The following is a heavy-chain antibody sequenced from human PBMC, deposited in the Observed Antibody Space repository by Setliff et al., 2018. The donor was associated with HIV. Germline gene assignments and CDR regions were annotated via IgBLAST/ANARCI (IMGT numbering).Heavy chain of an antibody. D-gene: IGHD5-12*01. Sequence: PGGSLRLSCAASGFTFSDYWMSWVRQAPGKGLEGVAYTNKKVTTMYYTNSVKGRFTISRDNAKNSLYLQMSRVRVEDTAIYYCARGAGYENRRYYNYGFDVWGRGITVTVSS. CDR1: GFTFSDYW. J-gene: IGHJ6*02. CDR3: ARGAGYENRRYYNYGFDV. V-gene: IGHV3-11*04. CDR2: TNKKVTTM.